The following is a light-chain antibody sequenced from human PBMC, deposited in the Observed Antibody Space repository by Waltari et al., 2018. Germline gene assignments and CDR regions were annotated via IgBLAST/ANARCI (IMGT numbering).Light chain of an antibody. CDR1: ASTLGGTL. V-gene: IGLV1-44*01. J-gene: IGLJ3*02. CDR3: ASWDDSLNGHWV. Sequence: QSVLTQPPSASGTPGQSVTISCSGGASTLGGTLVHLYQQLPGKAPKLLIYRSDLRPSGVPDRFSGSKSGTSASLAISGLQSEDEADYFCASWDDSLNGHWVFGGGTKVTVL. CDR2: RSD.